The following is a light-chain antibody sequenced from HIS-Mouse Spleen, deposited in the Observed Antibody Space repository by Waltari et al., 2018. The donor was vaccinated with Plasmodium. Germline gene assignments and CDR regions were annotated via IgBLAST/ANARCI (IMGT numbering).Light chain of an antibody. CDR1: ALPKKY. V-gene: IGLV3-10*01. Sequence: SYELTQPPSVSVSPGQTARITCSGDALPKKYAYWYQHKSGQAPVLVIYEDSKRPSGIRARFSGSSSGTRANLTISGAQVEDEADYYCYSTDSSGNHRVFGGGTKLTVL. CDR3: YSTDSSGNHRV. CDR2: EDS. J-gene: IGLJ3*02.